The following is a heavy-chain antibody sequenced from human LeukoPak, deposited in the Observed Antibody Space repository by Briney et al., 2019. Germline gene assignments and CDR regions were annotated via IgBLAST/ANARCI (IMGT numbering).Heavy chain of an antibody. CDR2: IRYDGSNK. Sequence: PGGSLRLSCAASGFTFSSYGMHWVRQAPGKGLEWVAFIRYDGSNKYYADSVKGRFTISRDNSKNTLYLQMNSLRAEDTAVYYCAKVYSSGWYAFDVLRYYCYYMDVWGKGTTVTISS. CDR3: AKVYSSGWYAFDVLRYYCYYMDV. V-gene: IGHV3-30*02. CDR1: GFTFSSYG. D-gene: IGHD6-19*01. J-gene: IGHJ6*03.